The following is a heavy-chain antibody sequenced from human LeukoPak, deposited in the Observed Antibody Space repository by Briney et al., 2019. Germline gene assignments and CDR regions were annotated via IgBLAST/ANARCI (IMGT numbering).Heavy chain of an antibody. CDR2: ISGSGGST. J-gene: IGHJ4*02. Sequence: GGSLRLSCAASGFTFSSYAMSWVRQAPGRGLEWVSAISGSGGSTYYADSVKGRFTISRDNSKNTLYLQMNSLKTEDTAVYYCTTDWSVLLWFGELSFWGQGTLVTVSS. D-gene: IGHD3-10*01. V-gene: IGHV3-23*01. CDR1: GFTFSSYA. CDR3: TTDWSVLLWFGELSF.